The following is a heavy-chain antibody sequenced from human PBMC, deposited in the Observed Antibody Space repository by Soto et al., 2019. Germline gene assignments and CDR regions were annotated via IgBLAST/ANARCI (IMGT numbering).Heavy chain of an antibody. CDR1: GFSFSADGVG. V-gene: IGHV2-5*02. D-gene: IGHD3-16*01. CDR3: AHAFGGTSWPNDAFDV. J-gene: IGHJ3*01. Sequence: SGPTLVNPTQTLTLTCIFSGFSFSADGVGVGWIRQPPGKALEWLALIYWDDDTRYRPSLKSRLTITKDSSKNQVVLTMTNMDPVDTATYYCAHAFGGTSWPNDAFDVWGQGTVVTVSS. CDR2: IYWDDDT.